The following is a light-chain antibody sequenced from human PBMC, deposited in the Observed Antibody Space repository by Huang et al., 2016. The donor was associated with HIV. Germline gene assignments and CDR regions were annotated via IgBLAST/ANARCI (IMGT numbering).Light chain of an antibody. V-gene: IGKV3-11*01. Sequence: EIVLTQSPATLSLSPGERATLSCRASQSISSYLAWYQQKPGQAPRLLIYDASNRATGVPARFSGSWSGTDFTLTISSLEPEDFAVYYCQQRSNWPPEGTFGQGTKVEIK. CDR3: QQRSNWPPEGT. CDR2: DAS. CDR1: QSISSY. J-gene: IGKJ1*01.